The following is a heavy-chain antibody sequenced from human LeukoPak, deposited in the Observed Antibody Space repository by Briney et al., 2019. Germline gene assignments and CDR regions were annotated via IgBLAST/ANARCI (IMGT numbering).Heavy chain of an antibody. Sequence: GSLRLSCAASGFTFSSYGMHWVRQAPGKGLEWVAVISYDGSNKYYADSVKGRFTISRDNSKNTLYLQMNSLRAEDTAVYYCAREAYSGYDYSVRWFDPWGQGTLVTVSS. V-gene: IGHV3-30*03. CDR1: GFTFSSYG. D-gene: IGHD5-12*01. CDR3: AREAYSGYDYSVRWFDP. J-gene: IGHJ5*02. CDR2: ISYDGSNK.